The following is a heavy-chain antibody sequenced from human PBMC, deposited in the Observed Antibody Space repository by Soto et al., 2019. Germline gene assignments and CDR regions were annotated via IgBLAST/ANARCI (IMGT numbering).Heavy chain of an antibody. CDR3: ARAVARGVKTIYYYYGLAV. CDR1: GYTLSNFA. CDR2: INPGNGNT. V-gene: IGHV1-3*01. J-gene: IGHJ6*02. Sequence: ASVKVSCKASGYTLSNFAMHWVRQAPGQRLEWMGWINPGNGNTKYSQTFQGRVTITRDTSASTAYMELSSLRSEDTAVYYCARAVARGVKTIYYYYGLAVWGQGTTVTVSS. D-gene: IGHD3-10*01.